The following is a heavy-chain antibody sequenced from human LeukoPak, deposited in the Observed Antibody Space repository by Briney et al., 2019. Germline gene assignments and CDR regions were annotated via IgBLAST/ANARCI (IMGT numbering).Heavy chain of an antibody. D-gene: IGHD3-10*01. Sequence: TGGSLRLSCAASGFSISNDWMSWVRQAPGKGLEWVARVKSRSAGETTDYAAPVKGRFTNSRDDSKNTLYLQMNSLKTEDTAVYYCTLIQGWGSGSYYRDFWGQGTLVTVSS. CDR1: GFSISNDW. CDR3: TLIQGWGSGSYYRDF. CDR2: VKSRSAGETT. V-gene: IGHV3-15*01. J-gene: IGHJ4*02.